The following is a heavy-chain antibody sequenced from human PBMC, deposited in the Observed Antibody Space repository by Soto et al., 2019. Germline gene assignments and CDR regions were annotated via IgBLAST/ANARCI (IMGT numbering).Heavy chain of an antibody. Sequence: PGGSLRLSCAASGFTFSSYAMSWVRQAPGKGLEWVSAISGSGGSTYYADSVKGRFTISRDNSKNTLYLQMNSLRAEDTAVYYCAKVRAVTKLFYYYGMDVWGQGTTVTVS. CDR3: AKVRAVTKLFYYYGMDV. D-gene: IGHD4-17*01. V-gene: IGHV3-23*01. CDR2: ISGSGGST. CDR1: GFTFSSYA. J-gene: IGHJ6*02.